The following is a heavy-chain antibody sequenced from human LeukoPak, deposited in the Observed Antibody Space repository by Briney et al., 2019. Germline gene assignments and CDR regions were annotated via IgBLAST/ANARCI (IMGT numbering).Heavy chain of an antibody. CDR2: ISAYNGNT. Sequence: ASVKVSCKASGYTFTSYGISWVRQAPGQGLEWMGWISAYNGNTNYAQKLQGRFTVTTDSSTSTAYMELRNLRSDDTAVYYCARDGTSTDDCWGQGTLVTVSS. J-gene: IGHJ4*02. CDR1: GYTFTSYG. CDR3: ARDGTSTDDC. V-gene: IGHV1-18*01. D-gene: IGHD2-2*01.